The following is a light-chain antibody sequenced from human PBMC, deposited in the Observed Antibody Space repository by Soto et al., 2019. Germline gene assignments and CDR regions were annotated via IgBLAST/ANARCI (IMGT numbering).Light chain of an antibody. CDR3: QQYNDYPWT. Sequence: DIQMTQSPSTLSASVGDRVTITCRASQSISSWLAWYQQKPGKAPKLLIYKASSLESGVPSRFSGSGSGTEFTLTISSLQPDDFATYYCQQYNDYPWTFGQGNKVKIK. CDR2: KAS. J-gene: IGKJ1*01. CDR1: QSISSW. V-gene: IGKV1-5*03.